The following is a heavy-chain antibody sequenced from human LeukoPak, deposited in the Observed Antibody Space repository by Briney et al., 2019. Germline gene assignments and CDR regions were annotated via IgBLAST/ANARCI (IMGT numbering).Heavy chain of an antibody. D-gene: IGHD6-13*01. CDR1: GGSISSYY. CDR3: ARATIAAAGNSAEYFQH. J-gene: IGHJ1*01. Sequence: KASETLSLTCTVSGGSISSYYWSWIRQPAGKGLEWIGRIYTSGSTNYNPSLKSRVTMSVDTSKNQFSLKLSSVTAADTAVYYCARATIAAAGNSAEYFQHWGQGTLVTVSS. V-gene: IGHV4-4*07. CDR2: IYTSGST.